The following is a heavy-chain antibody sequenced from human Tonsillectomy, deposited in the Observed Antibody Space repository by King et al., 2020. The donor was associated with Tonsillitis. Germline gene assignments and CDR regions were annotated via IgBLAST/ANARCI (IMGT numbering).Heavy chain of an antibody. J-gene: IGHJ6*02. Sequence: VQLVESGGGVVQPGRSLRLSCAASGFTFSSYGMHWVRQAPGKGLEWVAVISYDGSNKYYADSVKGRFTISRDNSKNTLYLQMNSLRAEDTAVYYCAKIPLRPGGMDVWGQGTTVSVSS. CDR3: AKIPLRPGGMDV. CDR1: GFTFSSYG. D-gene: IGHD4-17*01. CDR2: ISYDGSNK. V-gene: IGHV3-30*18.